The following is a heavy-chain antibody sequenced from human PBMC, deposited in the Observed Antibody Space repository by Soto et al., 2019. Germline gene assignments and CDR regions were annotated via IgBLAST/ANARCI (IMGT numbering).Heavy chain of an antibody. Sequence: GGSLRLSCAASGFTFSSYWMHWVRQAPGKGLVWVSRINNDGRITSYADSVKGRFTISRDNSRNTLYLQLNSLRAEDTAVYYCAKGVELDVWGNGTTVTVSS. D-gene: IGHD1-26*01. CDR2: INNDGRIT. V-gene: IGHV3-74*01. CDR1: GFTFSSYW. J-gene: IGHJ6*04. CDR3: AKGVELDV.